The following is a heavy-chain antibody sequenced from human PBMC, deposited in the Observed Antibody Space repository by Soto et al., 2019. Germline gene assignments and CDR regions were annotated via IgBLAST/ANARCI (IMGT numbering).Heavy chain of an antibody. CDR3: AKAYASYSSGWDYYFDY. CDR1: GFTFGTYA. J-gene: IGHJ4*01. Sequence: GESLKISCAASGFTFGTYAMSWVRQAPGKGLEWVSAYDSGGNTFYADSVKGRFTISRDSSRNTLYLQVNNLRAEDTAVYFCAKAYASYSSGWDYYFDYWGHGTLVTVSS. V-gene: IGHV3-23*01. CDR2: YDSGGNT. D-gene: IGHD6-19*01.